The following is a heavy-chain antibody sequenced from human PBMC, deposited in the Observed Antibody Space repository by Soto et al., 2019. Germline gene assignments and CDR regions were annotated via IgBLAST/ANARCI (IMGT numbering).Heavy chain of an antibody. Sequence: EVQLVESGGGLVQPGGSLKLSCAASGFTFSGSAMHWVRQASGKGREWVGRIRSKANSYATAYAASVKGRFTISRDDSKTTAYLKMNSRKTEDTAVYYCTRHDSNYDFWSGSPPRYGMDVWGQGTTVTVSS. CDR3: TRHDSNYDFWSGSPPRYGMDV. J-gene: IGHJ6*02. V-gene: IGHV3-73*01. CDR2: IRSKANSYAT. CDR1: GFTFSGSA. D-gene: IGHD3-3*01.